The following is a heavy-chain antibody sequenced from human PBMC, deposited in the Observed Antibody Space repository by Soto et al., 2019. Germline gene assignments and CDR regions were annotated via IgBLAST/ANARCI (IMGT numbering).Heavy chain of an antibody. CDR1: GGSIISYY. J-gene: IGHJ6*03. CDR2: IYYSGST. CDR3: ASVSGGYYYMGI. V-gene: IGHV4-59*01. Sequence: QVQLQESGPGLVKPSETLSLTCTVSGGSIISYYWGWFRQPPGKGLEWIGYIYYSGSTNYNPSLKSRVTISVDTSKNQFSLKLSSVTAADTAVYYGASVSGGYYYMGIWGKGTTVTVSS.